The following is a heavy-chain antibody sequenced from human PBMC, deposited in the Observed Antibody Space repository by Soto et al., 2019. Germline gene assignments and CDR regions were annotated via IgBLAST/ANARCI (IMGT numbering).Heavy chain of an antibody. J-gene: IGHJ4*02. V-gene: IGHV3-7*01. D-gene: IGHD4-17*01. CDR1: GFTLSSYW. CDR2: IKQDGSQK. Sequence: PGGSLSLSCAASGFTLSSYWMNWVRLAPGKGLEWVANIKQDGSQKNYVDSVKGRFTISRDNAKNSLYLQMSSLRAEDTAVYYCMTSVTTHDYWGQGTLVTVSS. CDR3: MTSVTTHDY.